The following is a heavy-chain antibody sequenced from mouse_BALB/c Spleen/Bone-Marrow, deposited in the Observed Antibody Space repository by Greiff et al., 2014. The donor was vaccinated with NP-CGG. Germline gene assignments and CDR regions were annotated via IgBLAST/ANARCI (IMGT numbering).Heavy chain of an antibody. D-gene: IGHD2-4*01. V-gene: IGHV5-6*01. J-gene: IGHJ3*01. CDR2: IGSGGSYT. Sequence: VQLKESGGDLVRPGGSLKLSCAASGFTFSSYDMSWVRQAPDKRLEWVGTIGSGGSYTYYPDSVKGRFTISRDNAKNTLYLQMSSLKSEDTAMYYCSRLSYDYDGAWFAYWGQGTLVTVSA. CDR3: SRLSYDYDGAWFAY. CDR1: GFTFSSYD.